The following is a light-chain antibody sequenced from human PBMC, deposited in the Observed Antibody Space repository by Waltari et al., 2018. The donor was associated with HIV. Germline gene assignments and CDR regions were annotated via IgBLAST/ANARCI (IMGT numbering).Light chain of an antibody. CDR2: RDN. Sequence: SYELTQPLSVSVALGQTARITCGGNNIGSKNVHWYQPKPGQAPVLVIYRDNNRPSGIPERFSGSNSGNTATLTISRAQAGDEADYYCQVWDSSTVFGGGTKLTVL. J-gene: IGLJ2*01. CDR1: NIGSKN. V-gene: IGLV3-9*01. CDR3: QVWDSSTV.